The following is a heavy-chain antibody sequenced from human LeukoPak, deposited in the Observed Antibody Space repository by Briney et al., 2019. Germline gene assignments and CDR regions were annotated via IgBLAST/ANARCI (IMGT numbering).Heavy chain of an antibody. V-gene: IGHV3-74*01. J-gene: IGHJ4*02. D-gene: IGHD4-17*01. CDR2: INSDGSSK. CDR1: GFTFSSYW. Sequence: PGGALRLSCAASGFTFSSYWMYWVRQAPGKELVGVSRINSDGSSKNYADSVKGRFTISRDNAKNTLYLQMNSLRAEDTAVYYCTRAPVTTWAHDYWGQGTLVTVSS. CDR3: TRAPVTTWAHDY.